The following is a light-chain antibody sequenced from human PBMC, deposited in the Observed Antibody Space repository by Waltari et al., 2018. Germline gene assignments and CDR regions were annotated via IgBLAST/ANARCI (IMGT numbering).Light chain of an antibody. CDR1: QSISNW. CDR3: QQYSSDST. Sequence: DIQMTQSPSTLSASVGDRVTIVCRASQSISNWLAWYQQKSGKAPKLLIYKASSLESGVPTRFSGSGSGTEFTLTISSLKPDDFATYYCQQYSSDSTFGQGTKVEIK. CDR2: KAS. J-gene: IGKJ1*01. V-gene: IGKV1-5*03.